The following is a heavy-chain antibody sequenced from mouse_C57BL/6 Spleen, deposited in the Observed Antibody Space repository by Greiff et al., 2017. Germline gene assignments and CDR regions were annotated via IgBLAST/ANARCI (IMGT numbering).Heavy chain of an antibody. J-gene: IGHJ3*01. CDR2: IYPGDGDT. Sequence: VQLKESGPELVKPGVSVKISCKASGYAFSSSWMNWVKQRPGKGLEWIGRIYPGDGDTNYNGKFKGKATLTADKSSSTAYMQLSSLTAEDSAVYFCAREGGNYLRFAYWGQGTLVTVSA. D-gene: IGHD2-1*01. V-gene: IGHV1-82*01. CDR3: AREGGNYLRFAY. CDR1: GYAFSSSW.